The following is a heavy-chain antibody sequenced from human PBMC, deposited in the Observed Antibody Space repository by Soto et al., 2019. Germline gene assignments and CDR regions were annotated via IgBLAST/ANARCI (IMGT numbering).Heavy chain of an antibody. Sequence: PGGSLRLSXTASGFTFGDYAMSWFRQAPGKGLEWVGFIRSKAYGGTTEYAASVKGRFTISRDDSKSIAYLQMNSLKTEDTAVYYCTRAFSLSSNFDYWGQGTLVTVSS. CDR2: IRSKAYGGTT. CDR3: TRAFSLSSNFDY. D-gene: IGHD1-26*01. V-gene: IGHV3-49*03. CDR1: GFTFGDYA. J-gene: IGHJ4*02.